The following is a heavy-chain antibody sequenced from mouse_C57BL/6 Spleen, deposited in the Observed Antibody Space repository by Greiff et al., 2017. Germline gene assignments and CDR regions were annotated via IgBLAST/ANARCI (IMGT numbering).Heavy chain of an antibody. D-gene: IGHD1-1*01. J-gene: IGHJ2*01. V-gene: IGHV1-81*01. CDR2: IYPRSGNT. CDR1: GYTFTSYG. Sequence: VQLVESGAELARPGASVKLSCKASGYTFTSYGISWVKQRTGQGLEWIGEIYPRSGNTYYNEKFKGKATLTADKSSSTAYMELRSLTSEDSAVYFCAGVATRGYYFDYWGQGTTLTVSS. CDR3: AGVATRGYYFDY.